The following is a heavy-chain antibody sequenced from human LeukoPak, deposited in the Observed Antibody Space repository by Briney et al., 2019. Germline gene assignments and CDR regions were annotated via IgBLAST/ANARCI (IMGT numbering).Heavy chain of an antibody. Sequence: SETLSLTCSVSGDSITSTGYYWSWIRQPPGKGLEWIGYISYGGTTSYQPSLRSRITILVDTSKNEFSLKLSSVTAADTAVYYCARDGGGNRGYALETWGQGTMVIAS. CDR2: ISYGGTT. CDR1: GDSITSTGYY. D-gene: IGHD3-22*01. J-gene: IGHJ3*01. CDR3: ARDGGGNRGYALET. V-gene: IGHV4-31*03.